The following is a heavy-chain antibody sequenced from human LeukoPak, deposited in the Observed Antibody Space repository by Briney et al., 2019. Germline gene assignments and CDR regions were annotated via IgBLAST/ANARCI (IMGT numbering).Heavy chain of an antibody. Sequence: SETLSLTCAVSGGSISSGAYSWSWIRQPPRKGLEWIGYVYYSGGTYYNPSLKSRVTISVDTSKNQFSLKLSSVTAADTAVYYCARGAPIYGSGSYPFDYWGQGTLVTVSS. CDR2: VYYSGGT. J-gene: IGHJ4*02. CDR1: GGSISSGAYS. D-gene: IGHD3-10*01. CDR3: ARGAPIYGSGSYPFDY. V-gene: IGHV4-30-4*07.